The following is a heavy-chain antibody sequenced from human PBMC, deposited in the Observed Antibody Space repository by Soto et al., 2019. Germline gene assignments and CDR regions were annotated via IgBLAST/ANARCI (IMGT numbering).Heavy chain of an antibody. D-gene: IGHD2-2*02. Sequence: SVKVSCKASGGTFSSYTISWVRQAPGQGLEWMGRIIPIPGIANYAQKFQGRVTITADKSTSTAYMELSSLRSEDTAVYYFARDRDIVVVPAAIGWFDPWGQGTLVTVSS. J-gene: IGHJ5*02. CDR3: ARDRDIVVVPAAIGWFDP. V-gene: IGHV1-69*04. CDR2: IIPIPGIA. CDR1: GGTFSSYT.